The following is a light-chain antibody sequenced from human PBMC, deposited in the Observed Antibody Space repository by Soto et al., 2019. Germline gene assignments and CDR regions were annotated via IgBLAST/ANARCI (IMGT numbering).Light chain of an antibody. CDR3: SSYTSSSSVV. Sequence: QSALTQPASVSGSPGQSITISCTGTSSDVGGYNYVSWYQQHPGKAPKLMIYDVSNRPSGVSNRFSGSKSGNTASLTISGLQAEDEADYYCSSYTSSSSVVFGGETNITVL. CDR2: DVS. V-gene: IGLV2-14*01. J-gene: IGLJ2*01. CDR1: SSDVGGYNY.